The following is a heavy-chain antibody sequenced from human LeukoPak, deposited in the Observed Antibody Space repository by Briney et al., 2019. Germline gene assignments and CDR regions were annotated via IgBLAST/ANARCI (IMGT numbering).Heavy chain of an antibody. CDR1: GFTFSSYA. D-gene: IGHD6-13*01. V-gene: IGHV3-30-3*01. CDR3: ARDLQSGAAAATGY. Sequence: PGGSLRLSCAASGFTFSSYAMHWVRQAPGKGLEWVAVISYDGSNKYYADSVKGRFTISRDNSKNTLYLQMNSLRAEDTAVYYCARDLQSGAAAATGYWGQGTLVTVSS. CDR2: ISYDGSNK. J-gene: IGHJ4*02.